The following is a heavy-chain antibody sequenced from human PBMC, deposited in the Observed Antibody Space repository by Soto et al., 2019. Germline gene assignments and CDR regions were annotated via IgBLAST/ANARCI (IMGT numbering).Heavy chain of an antibody. CDR2: FDPEDGET. J-gene: IGHJ5*02. D-gene: IGHD5-18*01. V-gene: IGHV1-24*01. CDR3: ATDRGYSYGTFDP. CDR1: GYTLPELS. Sequence: ASVQVSRKVSGYTLPELSMHWVRQAPGKGLEWMGGFDPEDGETIYAQKFQGRVTMTEDTSTNTAYMELSSLRSEDTAVYYCATDRGYSYGTFDPWGQGTLVTVSS.